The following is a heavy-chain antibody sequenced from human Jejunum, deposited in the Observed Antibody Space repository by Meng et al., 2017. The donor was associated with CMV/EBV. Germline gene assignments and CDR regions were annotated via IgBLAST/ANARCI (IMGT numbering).Heavy chain of an antibody. J-gene: IGHJ4*02. CDR1: FSCAG. Sequence: FSCAGVPWVRQETGKGLVGVSRINGDGRPYYADFVKGRFTVSRDNSKNTLYLQMNSLRAEDTAVYYCGKAAVGSSSGRWYGTYYFDYWGQRTLVTVSS. V-gene: IGHV3-74*01. D-gene: IGHD6-19*01. CDR2: INGDGRP. CDR3: GKAAVGSSSGRWYGTYYFDY.